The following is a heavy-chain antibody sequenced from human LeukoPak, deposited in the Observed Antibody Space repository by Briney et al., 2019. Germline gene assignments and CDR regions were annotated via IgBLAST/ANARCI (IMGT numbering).Heavy chain of an antibody. CDR2: ISGSGGST. CDR1: GFTFSSYA. Sequence: GGSLRLSCAASGFTFSSYAMSWVRQAPGKGLEWVSAISGSGGSTYYADSMKGRFTISRDNSKNTLYLQMNSLRAEDTAVYYCAKAKYDFSPIPPWFDPWGQGTLVTVSS. J-gene: IGHJ5*02. CDR3: AKAKYDFSPIPPWFDP. D-gene: IGHD3-3*01. V-gene: IGHV3-23*01.